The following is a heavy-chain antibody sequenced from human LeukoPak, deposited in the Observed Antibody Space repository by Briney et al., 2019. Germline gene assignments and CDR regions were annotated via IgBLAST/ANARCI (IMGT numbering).Heavy chain of an antibody. V-gene: IGHV3-30*04. CDR1: GFTFSNYA. J-gene: IGHJ4*02. D-gene: IGHD3-22*01. CDR3: ASPGITMIVSGGLDY. CDR2: ISYDGSNK. Sequence: PGGSLRLSCAASGFTFSNYAMHWVRQAPGKGLEGVAFISYDGSNKYYADSVKGRFTISRDNSKNTLYLQMNSMRAEDTAVYYCASPGITMIVSGGLDYWGQGTLVTVSS.